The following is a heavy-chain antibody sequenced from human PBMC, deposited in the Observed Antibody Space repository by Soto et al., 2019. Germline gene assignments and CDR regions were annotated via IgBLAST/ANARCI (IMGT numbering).Heavy chain of an antibody. Sequence: QVHLQESGPGLLKPSETLSLTCGVSGGSIRSYYLSWVRQAPGKGLEWIAYIAYTGITGYNPALRSRVTISGDTSQNLFSLKMTSVTAADTAVYYCAREGFSGYEALDYWGQGILVTVSS. J-gene: IGHJ4*02. V-gene: IGHV4-59*01. CDR2: IAYTGIT. D-gene: IGHD5-12*01. CDR1: GGSIRSYY. CDR3: AREGFSGYEALDY.